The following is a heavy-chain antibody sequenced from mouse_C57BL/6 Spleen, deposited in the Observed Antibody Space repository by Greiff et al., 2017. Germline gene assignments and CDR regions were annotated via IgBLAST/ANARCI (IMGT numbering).Heavy chain of an antibody. CDR2: IDPSDSYT. CDR3: AREHYGSSPHYAMDY. V-gene: IGHV1-69*01. D-gene: IGHD1-1*01. CDR1: GYTFTSYW. J-gene: IGHJ4*01. Sequence: QVQLQQPGAELVMPGASVKLSCKASGYTFTSYWMHWVKQRPGQGLEWIGEIDPSDSYTNYNQKFKGKSTVTVDKSSSTAYMQLSSLTSEDSAVYYCAREHYGSSPHYAMDYWGQGTSVTVSS.